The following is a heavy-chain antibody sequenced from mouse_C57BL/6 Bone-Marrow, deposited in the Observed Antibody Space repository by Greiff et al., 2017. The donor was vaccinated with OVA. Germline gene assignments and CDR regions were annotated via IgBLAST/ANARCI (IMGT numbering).Heavy chain of an antibody. J-gene: IGHJ1*03. D-gene: IGHD1-1*01. Sequence: VQLQQSGAELVKPGASVKLSCTASGYTFTDYYINWVKQRPGQGLEWIARIYPGSGNTYYNEKFKCKATLTAEKSSSTAYMQLSSLTSEDSAVYFCATPTVVARNWYFDVWGTGTTVTVSS. CDR1: GYTFTDYY. CDR3: ATPTVVARNWYFDV. V-gene: IGHV1-76*01. CDR2: IYPGSGNT.